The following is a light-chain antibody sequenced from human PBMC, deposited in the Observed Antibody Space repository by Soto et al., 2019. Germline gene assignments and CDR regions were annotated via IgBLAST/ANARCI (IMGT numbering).Light chain of an antibody. CDR1: QIVTSIY. Sequence: IVLTQSPGTLSFSPVERATLSGRPTQIVTSIYLAWYQKKPGQAPRLLIYGASSRATGIPDRFSGSGSGTDFTLTISRLEPEDFAVYYCQHYGSSSWTFGQGTKVDTK. CDR2: GAS. J-gene: IGKJ1*01. V-gene: IGKV3-20*01. CDR3: QHYGSSSWT.